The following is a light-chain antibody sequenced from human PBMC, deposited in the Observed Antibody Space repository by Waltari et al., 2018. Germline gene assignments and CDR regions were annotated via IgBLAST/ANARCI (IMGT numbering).Light chain of an antibody. J-gene: IGLJ2*01. CDR3: CSYTITSTVV. CDR1: TRDIGGFNY. CDR2: AVT. Sequence: QSALTKPASVSGSPGQSITIPCPGTTRDIGGFNYLSWYQPHPGQAPTLIRYAVTKRLSGVSDRFSGCKSGTTVSLTISGLHTDDEADYYCCSYTITSTVVFGGGTKLTVL. V-gene: IGLV2-14*03.